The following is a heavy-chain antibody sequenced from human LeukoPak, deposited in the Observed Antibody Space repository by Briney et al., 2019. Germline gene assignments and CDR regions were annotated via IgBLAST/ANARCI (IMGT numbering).Heavy chain of an antibody. V-gene: IGHV5-51*01. CDR2: IYPGDSDT. D-gene: IGHD1-26*01. J-gene: IGHJ4*02. Sequence: GESLPISCKGSGYSFTSYWIGWVRQMPGKGLEWMGIIYPGDSDTRYSPSVQGQVTISADKSIRTAYLQWTSLKASDTAMYYCARHISSGSPFDYWGQGTLVTVSS. CDR1: GYSFTSYW. CDR3: ARHISSGSPFDY.